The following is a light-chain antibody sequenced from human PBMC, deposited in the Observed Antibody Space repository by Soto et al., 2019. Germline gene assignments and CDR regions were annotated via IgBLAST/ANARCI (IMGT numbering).Light chain of an antibody. Sequence: QPVLTQSPSASASLGASVKLTCTLSSGHSSYGIAWHQQQPEKGPRYLMKLNSDGSHSKGDGIPDRFSGSSSGAERYLTISSLQSEDEADYYCQTWAPGVFGTGTKLTVL. V-gene: IGLV4-69*01. J-gene: IGLJ1*01. CDR3: QTWAPGV. CDR1: SGHSSYG. CDR2: LNSDGSH.